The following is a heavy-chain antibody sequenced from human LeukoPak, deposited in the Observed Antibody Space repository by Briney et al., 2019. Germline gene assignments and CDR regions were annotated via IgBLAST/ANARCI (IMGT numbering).Heavy chain of an antibody. CDR3: ARAPEGRSSTGCYRHFDY. D-gene: IGHD2-2*01. CDR2: INHSGST. V-gene: IGHV4-34*01. CDR1: GGSFSGYY. Sequence: SETLSLTCAVYGGSFSGYYWSWIRQPPGKGLEWIGEINHSGSTNYNPSLKSRVTISVDTSKSQFSLKLSSVTAADTAVYYCARAPEGRSSTGCYRHFDYWGQGTLVTVSS. J-gene: IGHJ4*02.